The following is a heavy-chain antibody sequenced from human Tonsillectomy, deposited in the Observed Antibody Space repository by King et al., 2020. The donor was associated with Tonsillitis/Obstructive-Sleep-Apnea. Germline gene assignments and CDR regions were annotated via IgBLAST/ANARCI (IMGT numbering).Heavy chain of an antibody. Sequence: VQLVESGGGLIQPGGSLRLSCAASGFTVSSNYMSWVRQAPGKGLEWVSVIYSGGSTYYADSVKGRFTISRDNSKNTLYLQMNSLRAEDTAGYYCARDQDYGSGSYFHYYYYMDVWGKGTTVTVSS. CDR2: IYSGGST. D-gene: IGHD3-10*01. CDR3: ARDQDYGSGSYFHYYYYMDV. CDR1: GFTVSSNY. J-gene: IGHJ6*03. V-gene: IGHV3-53*01.